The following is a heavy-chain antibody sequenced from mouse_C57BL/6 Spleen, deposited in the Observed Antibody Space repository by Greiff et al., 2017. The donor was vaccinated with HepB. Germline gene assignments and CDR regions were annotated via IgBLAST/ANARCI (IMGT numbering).Heavy chain of an antibody. V-gene: IGHV1-69*01. D-gene: IGHD3-2*01. CDR2: IDPSDSYT. CDR1: GYTFTSYW. Sequence: QVQLQQSGAELVMPGASVKLSCKASGYTFTSYWMHWVKQRPGQGLEWIGEIDPSDSYTNYNQKFKGKSTLTVDKSSSTAYMQLSSLTSEDSAVYYCARGGDSTGFAYWGQGTLVTVSA. CDR3: ARGGDSTGFAY. J-gene: IGHJ3*01.